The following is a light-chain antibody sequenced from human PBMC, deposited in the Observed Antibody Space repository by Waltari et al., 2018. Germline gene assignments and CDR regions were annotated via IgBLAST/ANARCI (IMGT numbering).Light chain of an antibody. CDR3: QQYGSSPWT. V-gene: IGKV3-20*01. Sequence: DIVLTQSPGTLSLSPGERATLSCRASRSVDSSFLAWYQQKPGQAPRLLIYGASSGAAGIPDRFSDSGSGTDFTLTIRRLEPEDFAVYYCQQYGSSPWTFGQGTKVEFK. CDR1: RSVDSSF. J-gene: IGKJ1*01. CDR2: GAS.